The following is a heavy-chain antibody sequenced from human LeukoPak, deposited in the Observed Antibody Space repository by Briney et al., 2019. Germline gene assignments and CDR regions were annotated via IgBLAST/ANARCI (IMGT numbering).Heavy chain of an antibody. CDR3: AREVPTDAFDN. CDR1: GFTFTNYA. D-gene: IGHD4/OR15-4a*01. J-gene: IGHJ3*02. V-gene: IGHV3-23*01. CDR2: IPCDGRT. Sequence: GGSLRLSCAASGFTFTNYAMSWIRQAPGKGLEWVSSIPCDGRTYYTDSVKGRFTISRDISGNTLYLQMSSLRVEDTAIYYCAREVPTDAFDNWGRGTVVTVSS.